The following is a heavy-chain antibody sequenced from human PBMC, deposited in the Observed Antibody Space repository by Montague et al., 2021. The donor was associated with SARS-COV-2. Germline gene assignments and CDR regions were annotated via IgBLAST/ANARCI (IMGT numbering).Heavy chain of an antibody. V-gene: IGHV3-74*01. CDR3: AREVFKAGDY. D-gene: IGHD1-14*01. CDR2: ISSDGGTT. Sequence: SLRLSCAASGFTFSNYWMHWVRQAPGEGLVWVSLISSDGGTTRYVDSVKGRFTISRDNARNTLYLQMTSLRADDTAVYYCAREVFKAGDYWGQGTVVTVSS. J-gene: IGHJ4*02. CDR1: GFTFSNYW.